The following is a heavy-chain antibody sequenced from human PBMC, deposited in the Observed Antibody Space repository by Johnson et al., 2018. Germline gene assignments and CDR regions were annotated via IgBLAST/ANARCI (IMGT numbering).Heavy chain of an antibody. CDR1: GFTFSSYG. D-gene: IGHD3-10*01. CDR3: ARGNYNDPMDI. Sequence: QVELGQAGGGVVEPGTSLGLSCTASGFTFSSYGMHWVRQAPGKGLEWVSVMWYDGSNKYYVDSGQGRFTNSRDNAKKSLYLQMSSLRVEDTALYHCARGNYNDPMDIWGQGTMVTVSS. CDR2: MWYDGSNK. J-gene: IGHJ3*02. V-gene: IGHV3-33*08.